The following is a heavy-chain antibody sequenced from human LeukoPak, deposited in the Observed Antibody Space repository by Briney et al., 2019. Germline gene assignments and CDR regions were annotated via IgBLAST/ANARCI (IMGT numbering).Heavy chain of an antibody. D-gene: IGHD2-2*01. V-gene: IGHV3-23*01. J-gene: IGHJ4*02. CDR1: GFTFSNFA. CDR3: AKEKSCSSTSCYGLDY. CDR2: ICSDSGAI. Sequence: HPGGSLRLSCAASGFTFSNFAMIWVRQAPGKGLEWGSVICSDSGAIQYADSVKGRFTISRDNSKNTLYLQMNSLRAEDTAVYYCAKEKSCSSTSCYGLDYWGQGTLVTVSS.